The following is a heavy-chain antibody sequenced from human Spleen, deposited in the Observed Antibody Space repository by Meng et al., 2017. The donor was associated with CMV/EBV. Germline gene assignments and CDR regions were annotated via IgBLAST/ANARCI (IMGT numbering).Heavy chain of an antibody. V-gene: IGHV3-69-1*01. CDR3: ARDGGYDFGMDV. CDR1: GFTFSDYY. J-gene: IGHJ6*02. CDR2: ISSSTI. D-gene: IGHD3/OR15-3a*01. Sequence: GESLKISCAASGFTFSDYYMKWVRQAPGKGLEWVSSISSSTIYYANSVKGRFTISRDNAKNSVYLHLSSLRLEDTAVYYCARDGGYDFGMDVWGQGTRVTVSS.